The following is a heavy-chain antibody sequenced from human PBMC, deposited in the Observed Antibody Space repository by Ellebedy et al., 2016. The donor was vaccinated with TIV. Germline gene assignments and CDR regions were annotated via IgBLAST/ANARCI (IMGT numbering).Heavy chain of an antibody. V-gene: IGHV3-23*01. J-gene: IGHJ3*01. CDR1: GFSFSTYA. Sequence: GESLKISCAASGFSFSTYAMTWVRQAPGKGLEWVSGISSGGSSTYYADSVKGRFTISRDNSKNTLDLQLNSLSAEDTAVYLCAKVAVAAANFDAFDVWGQGTMVTVSS. CDR2: ISSGGSST. CDR3: AKVAVAAANFDAFDV. D-gene: IGHD6-13*01.